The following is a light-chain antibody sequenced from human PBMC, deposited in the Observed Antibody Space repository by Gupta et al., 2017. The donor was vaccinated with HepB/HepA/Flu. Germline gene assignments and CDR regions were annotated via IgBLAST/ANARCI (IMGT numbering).Light chain of an antibody. Sequence: DFHFTQSPSFLSASVGDRVTITCRASQAISNYFAWYKQKPGKAPKLLVYGAFNLDTGDPSRFSGSGSGTELTLTISSRQPEALAPYYCQQLNTYPPWTFGQWTKVEI. J-gene: IGKJ1*01. CDR2: GAF. CDR1: QAISNY. V-gene: IGKV1-9*01. CDR3: QQLNTYPPWT.